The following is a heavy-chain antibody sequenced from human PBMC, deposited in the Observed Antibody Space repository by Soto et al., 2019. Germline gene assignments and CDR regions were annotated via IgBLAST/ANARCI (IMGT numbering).Heavy chain of an antibody. D-gene: IGHD3-10*01. CDR3: ARVRFGEWGYAMDV. CDR1: GLTFSDCY. Sequence: QVQLVESGGGLVKPGGSLRLSCAASGLTFSDCYMNWIRQAPGKGLEWVSYISDSGSRIKYAGSVKGRFTISRDNAKNSLYLQMNSLRAEDTAIYYCARVRFGEWGYAMDVWGQGTTVTVSS. V-gene: IGHV3-11*01. CDR2: ISDSGSRI. J-gene: IGHJ6*02.